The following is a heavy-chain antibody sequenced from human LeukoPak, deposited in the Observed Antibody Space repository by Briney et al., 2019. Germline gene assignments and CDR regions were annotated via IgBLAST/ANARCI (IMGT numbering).Heavy chain of an antibody. CDR1: GFTFSTYD. CDR2: ISGSGGRT. CDR3: AKDDNWLQFES. Sequence: GGSLRLSCGASGFTFSTYDMSWVRQAPGKGLEWVSAISGSGGRTYYADSVKGRFTISRDNSKNTVYMQMFSLRAEDTAVYYCAKDDNWLQFESWGQGTLVTVSS. V-gene: IGHV3-23*01. D-gene: IGHD5-24*01. J-gene: IGHJ5*01.